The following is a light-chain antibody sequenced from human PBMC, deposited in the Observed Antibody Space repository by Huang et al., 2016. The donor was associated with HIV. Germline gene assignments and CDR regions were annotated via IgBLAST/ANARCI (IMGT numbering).Light chain of an antibody. Sequence: DIQMTQSPSSLSASVGDRVTITCRASQRINSYLNWYQQKPGKAPNLLISCASSLQSVVPSRFSGSGSGTDFTITISSLQPEDFATYYCQQSYNTPTFGHGTKVEI. CDR2: CAS. J-gene: IGKJ1*01. CDR1: QRINSY. CDR3: QQSYNTPT. V-gene: IGKV1-39*01.